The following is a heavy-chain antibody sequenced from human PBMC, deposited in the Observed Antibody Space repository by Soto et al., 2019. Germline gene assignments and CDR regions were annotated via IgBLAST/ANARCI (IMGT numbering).Heavy chain of an antibody. CDR3: TRDLAPGIPRGLDV. CDR2: MNPNSGNT. Sequence: ASVKVSCKASGYTFTSYDINWVRQATGQGLEWMGWMNPNSGNTGYAQKFQGRVTMTRNTSISTAYMELSSLRSEDTAVYYCTRDLAPGIPRGLDVWGQGITVTVSS. CDR1: GYTFTSYD. D-gene: IGHD2-21*02. V-gene: IGHV1-8*01. J-gene: IGHJ6*02.